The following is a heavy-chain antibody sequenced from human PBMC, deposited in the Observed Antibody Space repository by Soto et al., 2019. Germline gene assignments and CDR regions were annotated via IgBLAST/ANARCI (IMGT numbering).Heavy chain of an antibody. J-gene: IGHJ5*02. D-gene: IGHD3-10*02. Sequence: ASGKVSCKASGFTLNDFGVSWVRQAPGQGLEWMGWISGYDGNTNFAQKYEGRVTMTIDSSTSTAYMEFRNQISEDSAMDYRAREKLFEQTPFHPWGQVTLFTV. CDR2: ISGYDGNT. CDR1: GFTLNDFG. V-gene: IGHV1-18*01. CDR3: AREKLFEQTPFHP.